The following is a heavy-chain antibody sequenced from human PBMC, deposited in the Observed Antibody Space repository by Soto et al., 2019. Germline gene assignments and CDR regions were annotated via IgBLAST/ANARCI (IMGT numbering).Heavy chain of an antibody. V-gene: IGHV1-8*01. Sequence: QVQLVQSGAEVKKPGASVKVSCKASGYTFTSYDINWVRQATGQGLEWMGWMNPNSGNTGYAQKFQGRVTMTRNTSVSTAYMELSSLRSEDTAVYYCARGPLPGLEWLFYMDVWGKGTTVTVSS. J-gene: IGHJ6*03. CDR3: ARGPLPGLEWLFYMDV. CDR1: GYTFTSYD. CDR2: MNPNSGNT. D-gene: IGHD3-3*01.